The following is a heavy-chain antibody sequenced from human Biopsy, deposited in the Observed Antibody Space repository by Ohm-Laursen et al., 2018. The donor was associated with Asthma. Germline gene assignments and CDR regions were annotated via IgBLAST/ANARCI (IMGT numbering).Heavy chain of an antibody. D-gene: IGHD3-9*01. V-gene: IGHV1-3*01. CDR2: INAGNGNT. Sequence: ASVKVSCKASGYTFINYAIHWVRQAPGQRLEWMGWINAGNGNTKYSQKFQGRVTITRDTSASTAYMDLSSLRSEDKAVYYCAGTYYDFLTGQVNDVFAIWGQGTMVTVSS. J-gene: IGHJ3*02. CDR3: AGTYYDFLTGQVNDVFAI. CDR1: GYTFINYA.